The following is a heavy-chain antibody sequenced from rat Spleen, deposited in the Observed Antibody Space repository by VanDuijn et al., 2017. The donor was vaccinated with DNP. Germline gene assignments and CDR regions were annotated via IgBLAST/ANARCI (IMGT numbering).Heavy chain of an antibody. CDR1: GFTFSDYG. CDR3: TTTEALFDY. D-gene: IGHD1-11*01. J-gene: IGHJ2*01. V-gene: IGHV5S13*01. CDR2: INNSGDNS. Sequence: EVQLVESGGGLVQPGRSLKLSCVASGFTFSDYGMAWVRQAPTKGLEWVATINNSGDNSYYRDSVKGRFTLSRDNAKNTLYLQMDSLRSEDTATYYCTTTEALFDYWGQGVMVTVSS.